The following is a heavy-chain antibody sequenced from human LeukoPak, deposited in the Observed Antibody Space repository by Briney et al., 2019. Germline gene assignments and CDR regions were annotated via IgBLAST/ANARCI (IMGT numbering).Heavy chain of an antibody. J-gene: IGHJ4*02. Sequence: ASVKVSCKASGGTFSSYAISWVRQAPGQGLEWMGRIIPILGIANYAQKFQGRVTITADKSTSTAYMELSSLRSEDTAVYYCARDGSGSYFGYWGQGTLVTVSS. V-gene: IGHV1-69*04. CDR2: IIPILGIA. CDR1: GGTFSSYA. CDR3: ARDGSGSYFGY. D-gene: IGHD3-10*01.